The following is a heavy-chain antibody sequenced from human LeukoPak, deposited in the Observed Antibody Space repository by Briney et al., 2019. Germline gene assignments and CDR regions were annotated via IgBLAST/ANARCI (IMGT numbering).Heavy chain of an antibody. D-gene: IGHD2-2*01. CDR1: GYTVTSYY. CDR2: INPSGGST. J-gene: IGHJ4*02. Sequence: ASVKVSCKASGYTVTSYYMHWVRQAAGQGLEWMGIINPSGGSTSYAQKFQGRVTMTRDTSTSTVYMELSSLRSEDTAVYYCARAPYCSSTSCPSDFDYWGQGTLVTVSS. CDR3: ARAPYCSSTSCPSDFDY. V-gene: IGHV1-46*01.